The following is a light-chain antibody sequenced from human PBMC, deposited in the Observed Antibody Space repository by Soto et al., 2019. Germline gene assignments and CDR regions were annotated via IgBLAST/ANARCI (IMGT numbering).Light chain of an antibody. J-gene: IGKJ1*01. V-gene: IGKV1-5*01. CDR1: QSISRW. CDR3: QQYHTYRT. Sequence: DIQMTQSPSTLSASVGDRVTITCRASQSISRWLAWYHQKPGKAPKLLIYDASSLESGVPSRFNGSGSGTEFTLTISSLQPDDFATYYCQQYHTYRTFGQGTKVDIK. CDR2: DAS.